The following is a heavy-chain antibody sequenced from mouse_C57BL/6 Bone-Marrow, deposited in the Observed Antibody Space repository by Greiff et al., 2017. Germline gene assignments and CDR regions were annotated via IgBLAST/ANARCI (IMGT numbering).Heavy chain of an antibody. D-gene: IGHD1-1*01. V-gene: IGHV1-78*01. J-gene: IGHJ2*01. CDR3: ARGNYYGSSYRDY. CDR2: IYPRDGST. CDR1: GYTFTDHT. Sequence: VQLMESDAELVKPGASVKISCKVSGYTFTDHTIHWMKQRPEQGLEWIGYIYPRDGSTKYNEKFKGKATLTADKSSSTAYMQLNSLTSEDSAVYFCARGNYYGSSYRDYWGQGTTLTVSS.